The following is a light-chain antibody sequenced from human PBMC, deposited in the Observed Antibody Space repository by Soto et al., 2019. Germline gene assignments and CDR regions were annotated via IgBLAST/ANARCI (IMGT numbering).Light chain of an antibody. Sequence: IVLTQSPGTMSLSPGEGATLSCRASQNINIYLAWYQQKPGQGPSLLIYGTSTRAGGVPARFSGGGSGTEFTLTVTNLQSEEFAVYHCHPYNGWPRSVGEGTKAGIK. V-gene: IGKV3-15*01. CDR2: GTS. J-gene: IGKJ4*01. CDR3: HPYNGWPRS. CDR1: QNINIY.